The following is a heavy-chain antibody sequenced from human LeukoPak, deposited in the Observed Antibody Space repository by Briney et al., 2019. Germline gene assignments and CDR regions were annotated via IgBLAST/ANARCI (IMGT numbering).Heavy chain of an antibody. D-gene: IGHD4-17*01. CDR1: GFTFSSYA. J-gene: IGHJ5*02. Sequence: SGGSLRLSCAASGFTFSSYAMSWVRQAPGKGLEWVSAISGSGGSTYYADSGKGRFTISRDNSKNTLYLQMNSLRAEDTAVYYCAKDPPYDYGDYESWFDPWGQGTLVTVSS. CDR3: AKDPPYDYGDYESWFDP. V-gene: IGHV3-23*01. CDR2: ISGSGGST.